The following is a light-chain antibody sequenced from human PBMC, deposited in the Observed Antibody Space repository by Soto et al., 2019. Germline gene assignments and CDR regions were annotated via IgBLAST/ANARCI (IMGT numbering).Light chain of an antibody. CDR2: GAS. Sequence: EIVLTQSPGTLSLSPGERATLSCGASQSISGSYLAWYQQKPDQAPRLLIYGASSRATDLPGRFSGGCSGAVSTPTISRLAPDDFAVYYCQQYGTPLTFGQGTRLEIK. CDR3: QQYGTPLT. CDR1: QSISGSY. V-gene: IGKV3-20*01. J-gene: IGKJ5*01.